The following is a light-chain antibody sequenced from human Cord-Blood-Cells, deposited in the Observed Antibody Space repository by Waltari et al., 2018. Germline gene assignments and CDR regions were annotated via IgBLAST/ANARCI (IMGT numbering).Light chain of an antibody. J-gene: IGKJ5*01. V-gene: IGKV3-11*01. CDR1: QSVISY. CDR3: QQRSNWPPIT. CDR2: DAS. Sequence: EIVLTQSPATLSLSPGERATLYCRASQSVISYLAWYQQKPGQAPRLLIYDASNRATGIPARFSGSGSGTDFTLTISSLEPEDFAVYYCQQRSNWPPITFGQGTRLEIK.